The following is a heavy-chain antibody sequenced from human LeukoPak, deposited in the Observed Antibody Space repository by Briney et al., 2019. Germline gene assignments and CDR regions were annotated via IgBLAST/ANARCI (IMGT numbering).Heavy chain of an antibody. CDR1: GFTFSSYE. CDR2: ISSSGSTI. V-gene: IGHV3-48*03. Sequence: PGGSLRLSCAATGFTFSSYEMNGVRQAAGKGREWVSYISSSGSTIYYADSVKGRFTISRDSPKNSLYLQMNSLRAEDTAVYYCARDGNRAVHGRRDFDYWGQGTLVTVSS. J-gene: IGHJ4*02. CDR3: ARDGNRAVHGRRDFDY. D-gene: IGHD4-23*01.